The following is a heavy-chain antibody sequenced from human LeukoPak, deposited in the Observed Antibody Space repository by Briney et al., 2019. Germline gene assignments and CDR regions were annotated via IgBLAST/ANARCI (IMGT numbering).Heavy chain of an antibody. V-gene: IGHV3-30*18. Sequence: GRSLRLSCAVSGFTFSSNGTHWVSQPHGKGMGWVAVISYDGSNKYYADSVNGRFTNSRDNSKNTLYMQMNSLRAEDTAVYYCAKDPAYYDSSGYYPDYWGQGTLVTVSS. J-gene: IGHJ4*02. CDR3: AKDPAYYDSSGYYPDY. CDR1: GFTFSSNG. CDR2: ISYDGSNK. D-gene: IGHD3-22*01.